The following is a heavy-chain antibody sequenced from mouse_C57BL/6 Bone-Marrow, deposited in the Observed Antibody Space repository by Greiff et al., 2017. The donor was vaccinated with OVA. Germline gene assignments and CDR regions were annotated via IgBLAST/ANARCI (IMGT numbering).Heavy chain of an antibody. Sequence: VQLQQSGAELVKPGASVKLSCKASGYTFTSYWMQWVKQRPGQGLEWIGEIDPSDSYTNYNQKFKGKATLTVDTSSSTAYMPLSSLTSEDSAVYYCARIIYYYGSKDYWGQGTTLTVSS. V-gene: IGHV1-50*01. CDR2: IDPSDSYT. CDR1: GYTFTSYW. CDR3: ARIIYYYGSKDY. D-gene: IGHD1-1*01. J-gene: IGHJ2*01.